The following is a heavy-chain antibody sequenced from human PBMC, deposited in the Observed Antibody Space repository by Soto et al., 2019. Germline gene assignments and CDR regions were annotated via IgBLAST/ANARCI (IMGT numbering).Heavy chain of an antibody. D-gene: IGHD3-16*01. CDR1: GFTFSFYA. J-gene: IGHJ4*02. Sequence: GGSLRLSCAASGFTFSFYAMHWVRQAPCKGLEWVAVISYNGRNKHYVDSVKGRFTISRDNSQDTLYLQMDSLRPDDTAVYYCARQAKIGDRSQFYFDSWGQGTLVTVSS. CDR3: ARQAKIGDRSQFYFDS. V-gene: IGHV3-30*04. CDR2: ISYNGRNK.